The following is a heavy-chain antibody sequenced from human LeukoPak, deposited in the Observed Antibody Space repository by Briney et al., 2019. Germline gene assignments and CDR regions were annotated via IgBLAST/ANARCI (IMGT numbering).Heavy chain of an antibody. CDR3: ARDGVVTATREYFDY. Sequence: PSETLSLTCTVSGGSISSSSYYWGWIRQPPGKGLEWIGSIYYSGSTYYNPSLKSRVTISVDTSKNQFSLKLSSVTAADTAVYYCARDGVVTATREYFDYWGQGTLVTVSS. CDR1: GGSISSSSYY. J-gene: IGHJ4*02. D-gene: IGHD2-21*02. V-gene: IGHV4-39*07. CDR2: IYYSGST.